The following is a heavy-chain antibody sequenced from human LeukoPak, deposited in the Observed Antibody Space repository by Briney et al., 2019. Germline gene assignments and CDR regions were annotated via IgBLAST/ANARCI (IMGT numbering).Heavy chain of an antibody. Sequence: SETLSLTCAVYGGSLSGYYWSWIRQPPGKGLEWIGEINHSGSTHYNPSLKSRVTISVDTSKNQFSLKLSSVTAADTAVYYCARWGHSSSWFSYYYYYMDVWGKGTTVTISS. D-gene: IGHD6-13*01. J-gene: IGHJ6*03. CDR1: GGSLSGYY. V-gene: IGHV4-34*01. CDR2: INHSGST. CDR3: ARWGHSSSWFSYYYYYMDV.